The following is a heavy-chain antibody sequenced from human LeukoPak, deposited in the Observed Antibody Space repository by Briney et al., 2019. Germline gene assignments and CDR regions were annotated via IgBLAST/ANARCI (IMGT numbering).Heavy chain of an antibody. V-gene: IGHV3-53*04. CDR2: IYSGGST. D-gene: IGHD6-19*01. CDR3: ARAPEWLIFDY. CDR1: GFTFSNYA. J-gene: IGHJ4*02. Sequence: PGGSLRLSCAASGFTFSNYAMHWVRQAPGKGLEWVSVIYSGGSTYYADSVKGRFTLSRRNSKNTLYLQINSLRAEDTAVYYCARAPEWLIFDYWGQGTLVTVSS.